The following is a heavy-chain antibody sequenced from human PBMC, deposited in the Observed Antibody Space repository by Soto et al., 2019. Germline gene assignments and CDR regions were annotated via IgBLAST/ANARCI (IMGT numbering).Heavy chain of an antibody. CDR1: GYSFTDYH. CDR3: ARGDSKDCSNGGWSFFYNDDMDL. V-gene: IGHV1-2*04. D-gene: IGHD2-8*01. Sequence: ASVKVSCKASGYSFTDYHIHWVRQAPGQGLEWLGRINPKSGGTSTAQKFQGWVTMTTDTSISTASMELTRLTSDDTAIYYCARGDSKDCSNGGWSFFYNDDMDLWGQ. J-gene: IGHJ6*01. CDR2: INPKSGGT.